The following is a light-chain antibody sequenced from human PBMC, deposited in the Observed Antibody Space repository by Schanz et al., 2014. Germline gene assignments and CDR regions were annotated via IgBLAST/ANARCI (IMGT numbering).Light chain of an antibody. CDR3: GTWDSSLSAVV. CDR1: NFNIGNNY. J-gene: IGLJ2*01. Sequence: QSVLTQPPSVSAAPGQKVTISCSGSNFNIGNNYVSWYQQLPGTAPKLLIYDNNERPSGIPDRFSGSKSGTSATLGITGLQTGDAADYYCGTWDSSLSAVVFGGGTKLTVL. CDR2: DNN. V-gene: IGLV1-51*01.